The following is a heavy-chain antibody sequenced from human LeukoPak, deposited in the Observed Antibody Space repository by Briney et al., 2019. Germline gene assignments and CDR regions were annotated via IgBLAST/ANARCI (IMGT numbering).Heavy chain of an antibody. D-gene: IGHD3-3*01. Sequence: GGSLRLSCVASGFSLSGYGIHWVRQAPGKGLEWVAFIRHDGSNKYYADSVKGRLTISRDNSKNTLYLQMNTLRVEDTAVYYCAKEESITIFAVVTPFDYWGQGTLVTVSS. V-gene: IGHV3-30*02. CDR1: GFSLSGYG. CDR3: AKEESITIFAVVTPFDY. CDR2: IRHDGSNK. J-gene: IGHJ4*02.